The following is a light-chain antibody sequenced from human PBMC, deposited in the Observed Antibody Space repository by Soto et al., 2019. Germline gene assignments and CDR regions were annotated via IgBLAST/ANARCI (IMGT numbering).Light chain of an antibody. CDR3: QQYGSPKYT. Sequence: EIVLTQSPGTLSLSPGERATLSCRASQSVSSSYLAWYQQKPGQAPRLLIYGVSSKATGIPDRFSGSGSGTDFTLTISRLEPEDFAVYYCQQYGSPKYTFGQGTKLEIK. J-gene: IGKJ2*01. V-gene: IGKV3-20*01. CDR2: GVS. CDR1: QSVSSSY.